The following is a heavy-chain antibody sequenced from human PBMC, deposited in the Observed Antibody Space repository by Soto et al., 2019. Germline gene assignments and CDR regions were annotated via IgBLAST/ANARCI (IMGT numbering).Heavy chain of an antibody. V-gene: IGHV1-69*13. Sequence: GASVKVSCKASGCTFSSYAISWVRQAPGQGLEWMGGIIPIFGTANYAQKFQGRVTITADESTSTAYMELSSLRSEDTAVYYCARARGIAASSAFDPWGQGTLVTVSS. CDR3: ARARGIAASSAFDP. CDR1: GCTFSSYA. J-gene: IGHJ5*02. CDR2: IIPIFGTA. D-gene: IGHD6-13*01.